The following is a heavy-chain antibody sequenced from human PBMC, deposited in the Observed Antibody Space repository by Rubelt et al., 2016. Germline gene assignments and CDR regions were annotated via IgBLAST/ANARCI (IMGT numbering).Heavy chain of an antibody. Sequence: QVQLQESGPGLVKPSETLSLTCTVSGDSISSSSYYWGWIRRPPGQGLEWIGKINHSGSTNYNPSFKTRVTISVAKFKNQFSLSRLSGTAAETAEYYCARGSGYGWGGWGQGTLVIVAS. J-gene: IGHJ4*02. V-gene: IGHV4-39*07. D-gene: IGHD3-16*01. CDR3: ARGSGYGWGG. CDR1: GDSISSSSYY. CDR2: INHSGST.